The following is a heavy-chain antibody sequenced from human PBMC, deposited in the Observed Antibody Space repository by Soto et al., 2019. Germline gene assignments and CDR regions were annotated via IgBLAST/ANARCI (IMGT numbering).Heavy chain of an antibody. CDR1: GYTFTGHY. V-gene: IGHV1-2*02. CDR2: IGPESGAT. D-gene: IGHD3-3*01. J-gene: IGHJ4*02. Sequence: ASVKVSCKASGYTFTGHYIHWVRQAPEQGPEWMGEIGPESGATRYAQRFQGRVTMTRDMSITTVYMELNNLSPDDTAVYYCARRPPYYDFWTGSDYWGQGTPVTVSS. CDR3: ARRPPYYDFWTGSDY.